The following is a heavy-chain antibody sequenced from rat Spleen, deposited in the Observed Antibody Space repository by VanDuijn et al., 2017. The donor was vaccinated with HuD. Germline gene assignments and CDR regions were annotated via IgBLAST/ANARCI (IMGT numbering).Heavy chain of an antibody. D-gene: IGHD1-6*01. CDR1: GFSLTSYN. CDR2: IWNTGGT. J-gene: IGHJ2*01. V-gene: IGHV2-41*01. CDR3: ARGIKGYFDY. Sequence: QVQLKESGPGLVQPSQTLSLTCTVAGFSLTSYNVHWVRQPPGKGLEWMGVIWNTGGTRYNSALKSRLSISKDTSKSQVFLKMNSLQTEDTATYYCARGIKGYFDYWGQGVMVTASS.